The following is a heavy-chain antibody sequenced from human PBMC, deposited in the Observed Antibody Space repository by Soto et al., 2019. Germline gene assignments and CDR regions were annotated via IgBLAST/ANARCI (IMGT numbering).Heavy chain of an antibody. CDR2: IYYSGST. CDR3: ARLSMVRAPSYYFDY. Sequence: PSETLSLTCTVSGGSTSSSSYYWGWIRQPPGKGLEWIGSIYYSGSTYYNPSLKSRVTISVDTSKNQFSLKLSSVTAADTAVYYCARLSMVRAPSYYFDYWGQGTLVTVSS. CDR1: GGSTSSSSYY. D-gene: IGHD3-10*01. J-gene: IGHJ4*02. V-gene: IGHV4-39*01.